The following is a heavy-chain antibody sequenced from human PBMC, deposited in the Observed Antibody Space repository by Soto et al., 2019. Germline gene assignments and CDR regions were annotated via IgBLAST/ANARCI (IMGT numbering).Heavy chain of an antibody. J-gene: IGHJ3*01. D-gene: IGHD5-12*01. CDR3: VRDQYSGYDFAL. CDR2: IPSRGRP. Sequence: SETLSLTCSVSGASIAGGSYYWSWVRQPPGKGLEWIGYIPSRGRPFYNPSLTSRGTISADSSKNQLSLQLTSVTAADTAVYYCVRDQYSGYDFALLGKGKLVT. CDR1: GASIAGGSYY. V-gene: IGHV4-30-4*01.